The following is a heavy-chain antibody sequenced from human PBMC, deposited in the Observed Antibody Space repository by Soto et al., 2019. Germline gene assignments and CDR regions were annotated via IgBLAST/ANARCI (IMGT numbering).Heavy chain of an antibody. V-gene: IGHV1-2*04. CDR3: ARGHSTDCSNGVCSFFYNHEMDV. J-gene: IGHJ6*02. CDR2: INPKSGGT. Sequence: GASVKVSCKASGYSFSDYHIHWVRQAPGQGLEWLGRINPKSGGTSSAQKFQGWVTMTRDTSISTAYMELTRLRSDDTAVYFCARGHSTDCSNGVCSFFYNHEMDVWGQGXTVTVYS. D-gene: IGHD2-8*01. CDR1: GYSFSDYH.